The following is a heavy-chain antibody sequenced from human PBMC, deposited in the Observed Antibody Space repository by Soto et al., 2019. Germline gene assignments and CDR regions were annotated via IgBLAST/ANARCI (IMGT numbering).Heavy chain of an antibody. Sequence: QVQLQESGPGLVKPSQTLSLTCTVSGGSINSGGYYWSWIRQHPGKGLEWIGNIYYRGSTYYNPSLESRVTISVDTSKNQFSLKLSSVTAADTAVYYCATDSYQLPNDVFDIWGQGTTVTVSS. CDR3: ATDSYQLPNDVFDI. CDR1: GGSINSGGYY. J-gene: IGHJ3*02. CDR2: IYYRGST. D-gene: IGHD2-2*01. V-gene: IGHV4-31*03.